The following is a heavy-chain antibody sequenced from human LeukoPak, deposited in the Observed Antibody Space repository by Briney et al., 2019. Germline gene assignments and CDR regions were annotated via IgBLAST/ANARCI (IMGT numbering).Heavy chain of an antibody. J-gene: IGHJ4*02. Sequence: GGSLRLSCAASGFTFTDYWMTWDRRAPGKGLEWVANIKQDGSVKYYVDTVKGRFTISRDNAQNSLYLQMNSLRAEDTAVYYCARDEPDYWGQGTLFTVSS. CDR1: GFTFTDYW. CDR2: IKQDGSVK. V-gene: IGHV3-7*01. CDR3: ARDEPDY.